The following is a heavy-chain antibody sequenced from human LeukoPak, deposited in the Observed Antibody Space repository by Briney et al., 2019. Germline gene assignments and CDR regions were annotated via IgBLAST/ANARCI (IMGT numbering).Heavy chain of an antibody. CDR2: ISAYNGNT. Sequence: GASVKVSCKASGYTFTSYGISWVRQAPGRGLEWMGWISAYNGNTNYAQKLQGRVTMTTDTSTSTAYMELRSLRSDDTAVYYRARGDLYSSSSGSDYWGQGTLVTVSS. J-gene: IGHJ4*02. CDR3: ARGDLYSSSSGSDY. D-gene: IGHD6-6*01. V-gene: IGHV1-18*01. CDR1: GYTFTSYG.